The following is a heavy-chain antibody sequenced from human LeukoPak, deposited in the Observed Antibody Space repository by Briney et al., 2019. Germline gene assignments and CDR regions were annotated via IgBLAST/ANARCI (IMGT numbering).Heavy chain of an antibody. Sequence: GGSLRLSCAASGFTFSSYSMNWVRQAPGKGLEWVSYISGTSSIIYYADSVKGRFTISRDNAKNSLYLQMNSIRAEDTAVYYCARERDGYNPNNFDYWGQGTLVTVSS. CDR2: ISGTSSII. CDR1: GFTFSSYS. J-gene: IGHJ4*02. V-gene: IGHV3-48*04. CDR3: ARERDGYNPNNFDY. D-gene: IGHD5-24*01.